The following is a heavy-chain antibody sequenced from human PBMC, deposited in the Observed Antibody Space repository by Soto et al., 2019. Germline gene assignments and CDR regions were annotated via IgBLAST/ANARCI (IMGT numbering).Heavy chain of an antibody. J-gene: IGHJ4*02. CDR2: IYYSGST. V-gene: IGHV4-30-4*01. CDR3: ARERGRFSSSSGSGYYFDY. CDR1: GGSISSGDYY. Sequence: QVQLQESGPGLVKPSQTLSLTCTVSGGSISSGDYYWSWIRQPPGKGLEWIGYIYYSGSTYYNPSPKSRVTISVDTSKNQFSLKLSSVTAADTAVYYCARERGRFSSSSGSGYYFDYWGQGTLVTVSS. D-gene: IGHD6-6*01.